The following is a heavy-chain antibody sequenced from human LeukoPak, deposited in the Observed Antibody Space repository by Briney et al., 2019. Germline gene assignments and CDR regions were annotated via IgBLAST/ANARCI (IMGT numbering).Heavy chain of an antibody. Sequence: SGTLSLTCTVSGGSISSHYWSWIRQPPGKGLEWIGYIYYSGSTNYNPSLKSRVTISVDTSKNQFSLKLSSVTAADTAVYYCAREAYSSSSVLFDYWGQGTLVTVSS. V-gene: IGHV4-59*11. J-gene: IGHJ4*02. CDR1: GGSISSHY. D-gene: IGHD6-6*01. CDR3: AREAYSSSSVLFDY. CDR2: IYYSGST.